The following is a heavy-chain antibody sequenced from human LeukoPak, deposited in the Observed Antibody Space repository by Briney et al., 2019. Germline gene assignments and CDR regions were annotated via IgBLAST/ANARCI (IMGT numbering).Heavy chain of an antibody. D-gene: IGHD1-26*01. CDR2: IRYDGSNK. J-gene: IGHJ4*02. V-gene: IGHV3-30*02. CDR3: AKERATEWALRRDYFDY. Sequence: PGGSLRLSCAASGFTFSSYGMHWVRQAPGKGLEWVAFIRYDGSNKYYADSVKGRFTISRDNSKNTLYLQMNSLRAEDTAVYYCAKERATEWALRRDYFDYWGQGTLVTASS. CDR1: GFTFSSYG.